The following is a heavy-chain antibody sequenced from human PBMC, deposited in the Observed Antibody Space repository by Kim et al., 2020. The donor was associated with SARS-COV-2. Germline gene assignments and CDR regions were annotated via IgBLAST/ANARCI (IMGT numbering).Heavy chain of an antibody. J-gene: IGHJ5*02. Sequence: YYTPSLGSRVTLSVDTAERQYSLELCSVTAADTAVYYCARVVVGATDWFDPWGQGTLVTVSS. CDR3: ARVVVGATDWFDP. D-gene: IGHD1-26*01. V-gene: IGHV4-31*02.